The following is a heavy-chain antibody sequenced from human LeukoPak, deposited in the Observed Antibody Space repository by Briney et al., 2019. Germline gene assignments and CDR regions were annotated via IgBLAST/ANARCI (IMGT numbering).Heavy chain of an antibody. CDR1: GGSFSGYY. D-gene: IGHD2-2*02. V-gene: IGHV4-34*01. Sequence: PSETLSLTCAVCGGSFSGYYWSWIRQPPGKGLEWIGEINHSGSTNYNPSLKSRVTISVDTSKNQFSLKLSSVTAADTAVYYCARMYCSSTSCYRYFDYWGQGTLVTVSS. CDR3: ARMYCSSTSCYRYFDY. CDR2: INHSGST. J-gene: IGHJ4*02.